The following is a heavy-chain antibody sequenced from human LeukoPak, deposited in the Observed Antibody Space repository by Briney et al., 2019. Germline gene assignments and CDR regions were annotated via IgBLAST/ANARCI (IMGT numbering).Heavy chain of an antibody. J-gene: IGHJ6*02. CDR3: TRVHKTSGWYDYYYGMDV. D-gene: IGHD1-26*01. CDR2: IRSKAYGGTT. CDR1: GFTFGDDA. Sequence: GGSLRLSCTASGFTFGDDAVSWVRQAPGKGLEWISFIRSKAYGGTTEYAASVKGRSTISRDDSKSIAYLQMNSLKIEDTAFYYCTRVHKTSGWYDYYYGMDVWGQGTTVTVSS. V-gene: IGHV3-49*04.